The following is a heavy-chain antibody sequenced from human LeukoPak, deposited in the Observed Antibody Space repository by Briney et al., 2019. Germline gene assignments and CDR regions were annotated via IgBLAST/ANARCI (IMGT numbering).Heavy chain of an antibody. CDR1: GFTFSSFS. D-gene: IGHD1-26*01. CDR3: VRDPPEREELFDY. CDR2: IRSGGTNT. Sequence: TGGSLRLSCAASGFTFSSFSMNWVRQAPGKGLEWVSYIRSGGTNTDYTGSVKGRFTISGDNAKNSLYLQMNSLRAEDTAVYYCVRDPPEREELFDYWGQGTLVTVSS. J-gene: IGHJ4*02. V-gene: IGHV3-48*04.